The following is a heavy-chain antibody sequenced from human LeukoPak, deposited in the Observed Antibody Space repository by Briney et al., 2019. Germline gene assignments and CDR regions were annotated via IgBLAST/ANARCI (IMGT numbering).Heavy chain of an antibody. J-gene: IGHJ4*02. CDR1: GYTFSNYW. CDR2: IHPGDSDT. V-gene: IGHV5-51*01. Sequence: GESLKISCEGSGYTFSNYWIAWVRQMPGKGLEWMGSIHPGDSDTRYSPSFQGQVTISADKSISVAYLQWKSLKASDTGMYYCARRLVTIDYLDHWGQGTLVTASS. D-gene: IGHD1-26*01. CDR3: ARRLVTIDYLDH.